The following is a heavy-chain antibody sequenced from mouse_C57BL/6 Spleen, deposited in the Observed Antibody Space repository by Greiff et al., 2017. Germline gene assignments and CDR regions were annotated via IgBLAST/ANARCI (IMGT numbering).Heavy chain of an antibody. Sequence: QVQLQQPGAELVKPGASVKLSCKASGYTFTSYWMHWVKQRPGQGLEWIGMIHPNSGSTNYNEKFKSKATLTVDKSSSTAYMQLSSLTSEDSAVYYCGRDHTYYFDDWGQGTTLTVSS. V-gene: IGHV1-64*01. CDR3: GRDHTYYFDD. CDR1: GYTFTSYW. CDR2: IHPNSGST. J-gene: IGHJ2*01.